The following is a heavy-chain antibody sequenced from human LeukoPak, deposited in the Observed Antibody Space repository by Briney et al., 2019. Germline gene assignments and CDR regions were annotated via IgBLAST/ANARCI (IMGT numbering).Heavy chain of an antibody. CDR1: GFTFDDYA. V-gene: IGHV3-9*03. CDR3: AKGSCTNGVCYLHY. CDR2: ISWNSGSI. Sequence: QPGRSLRLSCAASGFTFDDYAMHWVRQAPGKGLEWVSGISWNSGSIGYADSVKGRFTISRDNAKNSLYLQMNSLRAEDMALYYCAKGSCTNGVCYLHYWRQGTLVTVSS. D-gene: IGHD2-8*01. J-gene: IGHJ4*02.